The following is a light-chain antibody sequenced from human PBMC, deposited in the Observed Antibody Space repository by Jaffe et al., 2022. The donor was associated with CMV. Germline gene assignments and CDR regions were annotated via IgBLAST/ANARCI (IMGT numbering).Light chain of an antibody. CDR2: EVN. J-gene: IGLJ1*01. CDR3: CSYAGSNNYV. CDR1: SSDVGGYNY. Sequence: QSVLSQPPSASGSPGQSVSISCTGTSSDVGGYNYVSWYQQHPGKAPKLIIYEVNKRPSGVPDRFSGSKSSNRASLTVSGIQAEDEADYYCCSYAGSNNYVFGSGTKVTVL. V-gene: IGLV2-8*01.